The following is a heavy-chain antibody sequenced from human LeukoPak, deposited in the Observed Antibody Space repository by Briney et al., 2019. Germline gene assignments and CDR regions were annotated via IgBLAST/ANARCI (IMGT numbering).Heavy chain of an antibody. V-gene: IGHV1-3*01. J-gene: IGHJ6*02. D-gene: IGHD1-7*01. CDR1: RYTFTSYA. CDR3: ARDDWNYKFTIHSYYYGMDV. CDR2: IDAGNGNT. Sequence: ASVKVSCKASRYTFTSYAMHWVRQAPGQRLEWMGWIDAGNGNTRYSQKLQGRVTITRDTSANTVYMELSSLRSGDTAVYYCARDDWNYKFTIHSYYYGMDVWGQGTTVTVSS.